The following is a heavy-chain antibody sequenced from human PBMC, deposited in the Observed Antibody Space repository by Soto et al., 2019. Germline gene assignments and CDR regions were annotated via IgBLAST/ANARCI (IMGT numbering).Heavy chain of an antibody. J-gene: IGHJ3*01. CDR3: ARGDRGGFDL. D-gene: IGHD3-10*01. Sequence: PGGSLRLSCAASGFTFSSYGMHWVRQAPGKGLVWVAGVHSGGTKTTYADSVKGRFTISRDNARNTVSLQMSSLRAEDTAIYYCARGDRGGFDLWGHGTMVTVSS. CDR1: GFTFSSYG. V-gene: IGHV3-74*01. CDR2: VHSGGTKT.